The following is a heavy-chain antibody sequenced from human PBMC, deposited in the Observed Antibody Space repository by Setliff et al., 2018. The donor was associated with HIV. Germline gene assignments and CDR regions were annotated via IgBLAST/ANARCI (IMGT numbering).Heavy chain of an antibody. CDR3: ARHLRPRGVAVSDAFDI. D-gene: IGHD2-15*01. Sequence: SETLSLTCSVAGGSISSYYWSWIRQPPGKGLECIGYIYSSGSTNYNPSLKSRVTISVDTSKNQLSLKLRSVTAADTAVYYCARHLRPRGVAVSDAFDIWGQVTMVTVSS. V-gene: IGHV4-59*08. CDR1: GGSISSYY. J-gene: IGHJ3*02. CDR2: IYSSGST.